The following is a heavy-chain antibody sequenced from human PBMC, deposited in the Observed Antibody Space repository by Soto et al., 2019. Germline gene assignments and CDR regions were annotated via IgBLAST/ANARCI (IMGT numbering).Heavy chain of an antibody. CDR3: ARDPGYGDSPPRY. J-gene: IGHJ4*02. CDR1: GGSISSGDYY. Sequence: QVQLQESGPGLVKPSQTLSLTCTVSGGSISSGDYYWSWIRQPPGKGLEWIGYIYHSGSTHYNPSLKSRVTISVDTSKNQFSLRLNSVTAADTAVYYCARDPGYGDSPPRYWGQGTLVTVSS. V-gene: IGHV4-30-4*01. D-gene: IGHD4-17*01. CDR2: IYHSGST.